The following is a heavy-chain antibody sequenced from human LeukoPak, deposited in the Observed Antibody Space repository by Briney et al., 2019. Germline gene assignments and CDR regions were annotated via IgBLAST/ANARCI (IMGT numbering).Heavy chain of an antibody. J-gene: IGHJ6*03. CDR3: ARSSIRGYYYMEV. V-gene: IGHV1-2*02. CDR2: INPNSGGT. Sequence: ASVKVSCKASGYTFTGYYMHWVRQAPGQGLEWMGWINPNSGGTNYAQKFQGRVTMTRDTSTSTDYMELSRLRSDDTAVYYCARSSIRGYYYMEVCGKGTTVTVSS. CDR1: GYTFTGYY.